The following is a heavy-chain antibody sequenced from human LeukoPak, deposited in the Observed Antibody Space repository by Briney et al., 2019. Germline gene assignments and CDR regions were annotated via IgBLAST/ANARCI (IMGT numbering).Heavy chain of an antibody. CDR2: IKEDGSVK. J-gene: IGHJ6*02. CDR1: GFTFSIYW. Sequence: GGSLRLSCAASGFTFSIYWMTWVREAPGKGLEWVANIKEDGSVKYYVDSVKGRFTISRDNAKKSLYLQMNNLRGEDTAVYFCARRWKLSLDVWGQGPTVTVSS. D-gene: IGHD5-24*01. CDR3: ARRWKLSLDV. V-gene: IGHV3-7*01.